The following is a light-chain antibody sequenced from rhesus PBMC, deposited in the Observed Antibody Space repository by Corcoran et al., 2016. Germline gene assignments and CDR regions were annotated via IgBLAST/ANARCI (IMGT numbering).Light chain of an antibody. CDR1: SSDIGGYNR. CDR3: SSYASSGAYI. Sequence: QAALTQSPPVSGSPGQSVTISCTGTSSDIGGYNRVSWYQQHPGKAPKLMIYEVSKRPSGVSDRFSGSMSGNTASLTISGLQAEDEADYYCSSYASSGAYIFGAGTRLTVL. CDR2: EVS. V-gene: IGLV2-13*02. J-gene: IGLJ1*01.